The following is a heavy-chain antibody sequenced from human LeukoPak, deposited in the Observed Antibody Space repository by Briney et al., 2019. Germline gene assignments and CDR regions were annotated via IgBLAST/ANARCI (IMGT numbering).Heavy chain of an antibody. Sequence: SEALSLTCTVSGGSISSGSYYWGWIRQPAGKGLEWIGRIYTSGSTNYNPSLKSRVTISVDTSKNQFSLKLSSVTAADTAVYYCARTELRPLGGIYYYYMDVWGKGTTVTVSS. CDR3: ARTELRPLGGIYYYYMDV. D-gene: IGHD3-3*01. CDR2: IYTSGST. V-gene: IGHV4-61*02. CDR1: GGSISSGSYY. J-gene: IGHJ6*03.